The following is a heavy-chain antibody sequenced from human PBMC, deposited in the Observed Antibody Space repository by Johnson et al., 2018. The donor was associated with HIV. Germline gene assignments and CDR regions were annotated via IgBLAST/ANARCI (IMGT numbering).Heavy chain of an antibody. CDR2: IKQDGSEK. CDR3: ARLRGAFDI. J-gene: IGHJ3*02. CDR1: GFTFSSYW. V-gene: IGHV3-7*04. Sequence: MQLVESGGGLVQPGGSLRLSCAASGFTFSSYWMSWVRQAPGKGLEWVANIKQDGSEKYYADSVKGRFTISRDNSKNTLYLQINSLRAGDTAVYYCARLRGAFDIWGQGTMVTVSS.